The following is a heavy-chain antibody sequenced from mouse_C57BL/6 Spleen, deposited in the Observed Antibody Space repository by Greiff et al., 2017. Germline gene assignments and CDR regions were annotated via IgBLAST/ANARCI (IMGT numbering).Heavy chain of an antibody. CDR3: ARWDCGRSYGYAMDY. V-gene: IGHV1-82*01. Sequence: VQLQQSGPELVKPGASVKISCKASGYAFSSSWMNWVKQRPGKGLEWIGRIYPGDGDTNYNGKFKGKATLTADKSSSTAYMQLSSLTSEDSAVYFCARWDCGRSYGYAMDYWGQGTSVTVSS. CDR1: GYAFSSSW. CDR2: IYPGDGDT. J-gene: IGHJ4*01. D-gene: IGHD1-1*01.